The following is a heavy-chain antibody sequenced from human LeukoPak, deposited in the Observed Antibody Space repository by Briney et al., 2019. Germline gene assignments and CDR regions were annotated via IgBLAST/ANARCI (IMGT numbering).Heavy chain of an antibody. D-gene: IGHD2-15*01. Sequence: PGGSLRLSCAASGFTFSSYWMHWVRQAPGKGLVWVSRINSDGSSTSYADSVKGRFTISRDNAKNTLYLQMNSLRAEDTAVYYCARGLGTNYGGYCTGGSCPVYWGQGTLVTVSS. CDR2: INSDGSST. V-gene: IGHV3-74*01. J-gene: IGHJ4*02. CDR1: GFTFSSYW. CDR3: ARGLGTNYGGYCTGGSCPVY.